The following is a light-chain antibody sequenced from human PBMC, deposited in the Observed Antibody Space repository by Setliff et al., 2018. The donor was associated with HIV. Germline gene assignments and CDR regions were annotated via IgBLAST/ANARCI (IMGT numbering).Light chain of an antibody. Sequence: QSVLTQPSSVSGAPGQRVTISCTGSSSNIGAGFDVHWYQHLPGTAPKLLIYDNTNRPSGVPDRFSGSKSGTSASLAITGLQAEDEADYYCQSYGRSLSGRYVFGTGTKVTVL. V-gene: IGLV1-40*01. J-gene: IGLJ1*01. CDR2: DNT. CDR1: SSNIGAGFD. CDR3: QSYGRSLSGRYV.